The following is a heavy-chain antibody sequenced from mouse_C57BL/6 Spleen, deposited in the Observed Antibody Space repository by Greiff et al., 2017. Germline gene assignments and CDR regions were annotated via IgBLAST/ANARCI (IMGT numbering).Heavy chain of an antibody. V-gene: IGHV1-76*01. D-gene: IGHD2-4*01. J-gene: IGHJ1*03. CDR1: GYTFTDYY. CDR3: ARSEDYVPLWYFDV. Sequence: QVQLQQSGAELVRPGASVKLSCKASGYTFTDYYINWVKQRPGQGLEWIARIYPGSGNPYYNEKFKGKATLTAEKSSSTAYMQLSSLTSEDSAVYFCARSEDYVPLWYFDVWGTGTTVTVSS. CDR2: IYPGSGNP.